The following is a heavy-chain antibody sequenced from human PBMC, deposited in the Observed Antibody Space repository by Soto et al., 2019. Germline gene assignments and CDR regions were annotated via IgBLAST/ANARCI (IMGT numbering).Heavy chain of an antibody. Sequence: QVQLVESGGGVVQPGRSLRLSCAASGFTFSSYAMHWVRQAPGKGLEWVAVISYDGSNKYYADSVKGRFTISRDNSKNTLYLQMNRLGAEDTAVYYCASLWAERERWLQSLADYWGQGTLVTVSS. V-gene: IGHV3-30-3*01. J-gene: IGHJ4*02. CDR1: GFTFSSYA. CDR3: ASLWAERERWLQSLADY. D-gene: IGHD5-12*01. CDR2: ISYDGSNK.